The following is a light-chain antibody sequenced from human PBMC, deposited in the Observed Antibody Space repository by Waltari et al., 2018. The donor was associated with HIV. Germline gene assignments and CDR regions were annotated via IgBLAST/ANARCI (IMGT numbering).Light chain of an antibody. Sequence: QSALTKPASVPGSPGQSLTISCIGPSSDVGGYSLVSWYQHHPGKAPQLLILEDTQRPSGFSYRFSSANAGTTASLTISGLLAGDAADYYCCSYGGFTTYVFGSGTKVTVL. CDR3: CSYGGFTTYV. CDR2: EDT. J-gene: IGLJ1*01. V-gene: IGLV2-23*01. CDR1: SSDVGGYSL.